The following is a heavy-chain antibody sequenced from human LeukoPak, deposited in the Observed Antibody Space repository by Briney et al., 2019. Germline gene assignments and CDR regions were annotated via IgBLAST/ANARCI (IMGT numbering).Heavy chain of an antibody. CDR2: MNPNSGNT. CDR3: ARSFCPFTRTYYDYVWGSYRCGYYGMDV. J-gene: IGHJ6*02. Sequence: GASVKVSCKASGYTFTSYDINWVRQATGQGLEWMGWMNPNSGNTGYAQKFQGRVTMTRNTSISTAYMELSSLRSEDTAVYYCARSFCPFTRTYYDYVWGSYRCGYYGMDVWGQGTTVTVSS. D-gene: IGHD3-16*02. CDR1: GYTFTSYD. V-gene: IGHV1-8*01.